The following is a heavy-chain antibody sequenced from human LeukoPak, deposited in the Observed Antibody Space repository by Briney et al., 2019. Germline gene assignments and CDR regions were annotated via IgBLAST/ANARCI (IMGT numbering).Heavy chain of an antibody. CDR3: ARGEVSASLYYFDF. V-gene: IGHV1-18*01. Sequence: ASVKVSCKTSGYTFTTYGVSWVRHAPGQGLEWMGWVSGYTGNTNYAERFQGRVTMTIDTSTSTVYMELTSLRSDATAVYYCARGEVSASLYYFDFWGQGTLVTVS. CDR2: VSGYTGNT. D-gene: IGHD6-6*01. J-gene: IGHJ4*02. CDR1: GYTFTTYG.